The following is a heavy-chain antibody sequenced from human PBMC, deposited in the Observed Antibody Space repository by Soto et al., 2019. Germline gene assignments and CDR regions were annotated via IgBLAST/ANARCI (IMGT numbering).Heavy chain of an antibody. D-gene: IGHD6-13*01. CDR1: SFTFSSYG. CDR2: ISYDGTNK. J-gene: IGHJ6*04. Sequence: SWVSLRLPCAASSFTFSSYGMHWVRQAPDKGLEWVAVISYDGTNKYCADSVRGRLSMSRDNSKNTLYLLMNSLRADETAVYHCAKGRSPSSSGYPFNYYYCGMEVWGKETKV. CDR3: AKGRSPSSSGYPFNYYYCGMEV. V-gene: IGHV3-30*18.